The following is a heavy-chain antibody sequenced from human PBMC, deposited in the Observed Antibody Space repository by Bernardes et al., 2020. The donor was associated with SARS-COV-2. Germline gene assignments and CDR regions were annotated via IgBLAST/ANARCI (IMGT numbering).Heavy chain of an antibody. J-gene: IGHJ4*02. CDR2: VYYSGST. CDR3: ARFGGYSLKD. Sequence: SETLSLTCTVSGGSISSYYWSWIRQPPGQGLEWIGYVYYSGSTYYNPSLKSRVTISVDTSKNEFSLKLNSVTAADTAVYYCARFGGYSLKDWGQGTLVTVSS. CDR1: GGSISSYY. V-gene: IGHV4-59*08. D-gene: IGHD3-16*01.